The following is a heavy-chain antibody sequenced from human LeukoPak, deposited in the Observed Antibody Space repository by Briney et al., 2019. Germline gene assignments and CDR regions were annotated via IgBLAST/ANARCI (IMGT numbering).Heavy chain of an antibody. CDR1: GFTFSSYA. D-gene: IGHD4-17*01. J-gene: IGHJ4*02. CDR2: ISYDGSNK. CDR3: ARGNGYGDYPDY. V-gene: IGHV3-30-3*01. Sequence: PGRSLRLSCAASGFTFSSYAMHWVRQAPGKGLEWVAVISYDGSNKYYADSVKGRFTISRDNAKNSLYLQMNSLRAEDTAVYYCARGNGYGDYPDYWGQGTLVTVSS.